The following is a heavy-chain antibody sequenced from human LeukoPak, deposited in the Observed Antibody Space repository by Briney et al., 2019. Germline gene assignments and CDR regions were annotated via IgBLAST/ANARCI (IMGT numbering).Heavy chain of an antibody. J-gene: IGHJ5*02. CDR2: IYHSGST. Sequence: PSETLSLTCAVSGGSISSGGYSWSWIRQPPGKGLEWIGYIYHSGSTNYNPSLKSRVTISVDTSKNQFSLKLSSVTAADTAVYYCARFNWNYAGSNWFDPWGQGTLVTVPS. CDR1: GGSISSGGYS. CDR3: ARFNWNYAGSNWFDP. D-gene: IGHD1-7*01. V-gene: IGHV4-30-2*01.